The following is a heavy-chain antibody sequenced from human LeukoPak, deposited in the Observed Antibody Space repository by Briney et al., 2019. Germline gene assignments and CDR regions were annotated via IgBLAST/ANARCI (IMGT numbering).Heavy chain of an antibody. CDR1: GFTFDDYA. J-gene: IGHJ5*02. D-gene: IGHD2-15*01. Sequence: GGSLRLSCAASGFTFDDYAMHWVRQAPGKGLEWVSGISWNSGSIDYADSVKGRFTVSRDNSKNTLFLQMNSLRAEDTAVYFCVRDYCSGGSCYESKWFDPWGQGTLVTVSS. V-gene: IGHV3-9*01. CDR3: VRDYCSGGSCYESKWFDP. CDR2: ISWNSGSI.